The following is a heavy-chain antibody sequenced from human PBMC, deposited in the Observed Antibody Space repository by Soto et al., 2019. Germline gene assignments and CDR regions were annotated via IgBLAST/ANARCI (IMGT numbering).Heavy chain of an antibody. Sequence: QVQLQESGPGLVKPSQTLSLTCTVSGGSISSGGYYWSWIRQHPGKGLEWIGYIYYSGSTYYNPSLKSRVTISVDTSKNQFSLKLSSVTAADTAVYYCAREGMYYYDSSGGLENWFDPWGQGTLVTVSS. CDR3: AREGMYYYDSSGGLENWFDP. CDR2: IYYSGST. V-gene: IGHV4-31*03. CDR1: GGSISSGGYY. D-gene: IGHD3-22*01. J-gene: IGHJ5*02.